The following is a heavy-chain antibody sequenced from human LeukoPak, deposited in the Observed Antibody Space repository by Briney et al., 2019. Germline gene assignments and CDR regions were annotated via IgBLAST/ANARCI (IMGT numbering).Heavy chain of an antibody. J-gene: IGHJ4*02. CDR1: GFTFSSYA. CDR3: AKPIPMVRGVKPDY. V-gene: IGHV3-23*01. CDR2: ISGSGGST. D-gene: IGHD3-10*01. Sequence: GGSLRLSCAASGFTFSSYAMSWVRQAPGKGLEWVSAISGSGGSTYYGDSVKGRFKISRDNSKNTLYLQMNSLRAEDTAVYYCAKPIPMVRGVKPDYWGQGTLVTVSS.